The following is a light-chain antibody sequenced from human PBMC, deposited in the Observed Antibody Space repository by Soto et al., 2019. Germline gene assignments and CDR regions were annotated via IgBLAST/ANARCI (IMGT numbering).Light chain of an antibody. CDR3: QSYDSSNWV. CDR1: SGSIASNY. V-gene: IGLV6-57*04. J-gene: IGLJ3*02. CDR2: EDN. Sequence: NFMLTQPHSVSESPGKTVTISCTRSSGSIASNYVQWYHQRPGSAPTIVMYEDNQRPSGVPDRFSGSIDRSSNSASLTISGLKTEDEGDSYCQSYDSSNWVFGGGTKVTVL.